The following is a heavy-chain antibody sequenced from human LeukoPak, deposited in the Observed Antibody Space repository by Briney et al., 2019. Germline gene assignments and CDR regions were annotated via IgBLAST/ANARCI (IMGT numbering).Heavy chain of an antibody. CDR3: ARDLRRDGYNLRGY. Sequence: GGFLRLSCAASGFIFSSYGMHWVRQAPGKGLEWVAVIWYDGSNKYYADSVKGRFTISRDNSKNTLYLQMNSLRAEDTAVYYCARDLRRDGYNLRGYWGQGTLVTVSS. CDR1: GFIFSSYG. D-gene: IGHD5-24*01. CDR2: IWYDGSNK. V-gene: IGHV3-33*01. J-gene: IGHJ4*02.